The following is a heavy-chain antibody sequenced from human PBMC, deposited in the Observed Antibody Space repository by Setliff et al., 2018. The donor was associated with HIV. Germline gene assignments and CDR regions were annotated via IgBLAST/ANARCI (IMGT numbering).Heavy chain of an antibody. J-gene: IGHJ5*02. CDR2: IQYDGSDK. CDR1: GFTFSGYG. CDR3: ARGGYCSSTSCVSLGWFDP. Sequence: GGSLRLSCAASGFTFSGYGMHWVRQAPGKGLEWVAFIQYDGSDKYYADSVKGRFTISRDNSKNTLYLQMNSLRGEDTAVYYCARGGYCSSTSCVSLGWFDPWGQGTLVTVSS. V-gene: IGHV3-30*02. D-gene: IGHD2-2*01.